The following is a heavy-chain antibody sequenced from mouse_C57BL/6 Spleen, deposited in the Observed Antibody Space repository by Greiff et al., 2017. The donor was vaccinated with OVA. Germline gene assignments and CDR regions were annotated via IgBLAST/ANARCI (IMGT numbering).Heavy chain of an antibody. CDR3: ARGGYYGNTGAMDG. J-gene: IGHJ4*01. CDR2: IYPGSGNT. D-gene: IGHD2-1*01. Sequence: QVQLQQSGPELVKPGASVKISCKASGYSFTSYYIHWVKQRPGQGLEWIGWIYPGSGNTKYNEKFKGTATLTADTSSSTAYMQLSSLTSEDSAVYYCARGGYYGNTGAMDGWGKGTSVTVSS. CDR1: GYSFTSYY. V-gene: IGHV1-66*01.